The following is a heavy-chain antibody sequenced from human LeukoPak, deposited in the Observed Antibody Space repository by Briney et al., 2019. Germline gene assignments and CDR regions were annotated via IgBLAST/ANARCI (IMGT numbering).Heavy chain of an antibody. CDR1: GFTFSSYA. CDR3: AMPFVESGYDYYFDY. D-gene: IGHD5-12*01. V-gene: IGHV3-66*02. J-gene: IGHJ4*02. Sequence: GGSLRLSCAASGFTFSSYAMSWVRQAPGKGLEWVSVIYSGGSTYYADSVKGRFTISRDNSKNTLYLQMNSLRAEDTAVYYCAMPFVESGYDYYFDYWGQGTLVTVSS. CDR2: IYSGGST.